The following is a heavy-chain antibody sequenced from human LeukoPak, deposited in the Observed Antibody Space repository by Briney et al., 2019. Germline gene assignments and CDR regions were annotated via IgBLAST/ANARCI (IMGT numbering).Heavy chain of an antibody. D-gene: IGHD7-27*01. V-gene: IGHV1-2*02. J-gene: IGHJ4*02. CDR3: ARDWSVSWGEAGVDY. CDR1: GYTFTGYY. CDR2: INPNSGGT. Sequence: ASVKVSCKASGYTFTGYYMHWVRQAPGQGLEWMGWINPNSGGTNYAQKFQGRVTMTRDTSISTAYMELSRLRSDDTAVYYCARDWSVSWGEAGVDYWGQGTLVTVPS.